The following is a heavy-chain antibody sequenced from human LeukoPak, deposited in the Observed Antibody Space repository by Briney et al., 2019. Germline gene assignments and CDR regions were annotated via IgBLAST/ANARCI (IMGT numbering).Heavy chain of an antibody. Sequence: SETLSLTCTVSGGSISSSSYYWGWIRQPPGKGPEWIGSIYYSGSTYYNPSLKSRVTISVDTSKNQFSLKLSSVTAADTAVYYCARAASYDFWSGYPNWFDPWGQGTLVTVSS. J-gene: IGHJ5*02. D-gene: IGHD3-3*01. CDR1: GGSISSSSYY. CDR2: IYYSGST. V-gene: IGHV4-39*07. CDR3: ARAASYDFWSGYPNWFDP.